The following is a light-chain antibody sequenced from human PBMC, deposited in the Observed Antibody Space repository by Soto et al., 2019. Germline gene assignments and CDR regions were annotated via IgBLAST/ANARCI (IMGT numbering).Light chain of an antibody. CDR1: SSNIGNNY. V-gene: IGLV1-51*01. J-gene: IGLJ2*01. CDR2: DNN. Sequence: QSVLTQSPSVSAAPGHKVTISCSGSSSNIGNNYVSWYQQLPGTAPKLLIYDNNKRPSGIPDRFSGSKSGTSGTLDITGLQTGDEADYYCATWDGSLPGEVFGGGTKLTVL. CDR3: ATWDGSLPGEV.